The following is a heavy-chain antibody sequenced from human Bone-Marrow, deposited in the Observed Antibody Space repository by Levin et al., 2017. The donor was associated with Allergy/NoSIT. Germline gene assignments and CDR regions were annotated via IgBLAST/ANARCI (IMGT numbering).Heavy chain of an antibody. V-gene: IGHV3-66*01. J-gene: IGHJ4*02. CDR3: ASSPYYSSGPDY. Sequence: GGSLRLSCAASGFTVSSNYMFWVRQAPGKGLEWVSVFYTGGGTYYAGSVKGGFTISRDDSKNTLYLQMNSLTAEDTAVYYCASSPYYSSGPDYWGQGTLVTVSS. CDR2: FYTGGGT. CDR1: GFTVSSNY. D-gene: IGHD3-10*01.